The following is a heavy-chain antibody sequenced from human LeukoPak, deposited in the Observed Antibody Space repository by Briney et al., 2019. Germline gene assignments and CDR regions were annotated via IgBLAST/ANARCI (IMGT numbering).Heavy chain of an antibody. CDR2: ISSSGGST. D-gene: IGHD1-7*01. Sequence: QPGGSLRLSCAASGFTFSSYAMSWVRQAPGKGLEWVSAISSSGGSTYYADSVKGRFTISRDNSKNTLYLQMNSLRAEDTAVYYCAKSELLPGYFDYWGQGTLVTVSS. J-gene: IGHJ4*02. V-gene: IGHV3-23*01. CDR1: GFTFSSYA. CDR3: AKSELLPGYFDY.